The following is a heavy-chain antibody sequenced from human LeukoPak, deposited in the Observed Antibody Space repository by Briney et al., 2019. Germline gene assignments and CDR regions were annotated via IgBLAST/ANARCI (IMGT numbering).Heavy chain of an antibody. J-gene: IGHJ6*03. CDR2: INHSGST. CDR1: GGSISSSNFY. V-gene: IGHV4-39*07. Sequence: SETLSLTCTVSGGSISSSNFYWSWIRQPPGKGLEWIGEINHSGSTNYNPSLKSRVTISVDTSKNQFSLKLSSVTAADTAVYYCARAMAYYYYYMDVWGKGTTVTVSS. D-gene: IGHD3-10*01. CDR3: ARAMAYYYYYMDV.